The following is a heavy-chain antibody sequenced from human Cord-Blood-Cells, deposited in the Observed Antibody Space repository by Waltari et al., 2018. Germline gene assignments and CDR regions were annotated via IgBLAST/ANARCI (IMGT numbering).Heavy chain of an antibody. CDR1: GFTFSSYG. CDR2: KSYDGSNK. Sequence: QVQLVESGGGVVQPGRSLRLSCAASGFTFSSYGMHWVRQAPGKGLEWVAVKSYDGSNKYYADAVKGLFTISRDNSKNTLYLQMNSLRAEDTAVYYCAILPTTVIGDYWGQGTLVTVSS. D-gene: IGHD4-4*01. V-gene: IGHV3-30*03. J-gene: IGHJ4*02. CDR3: AILPTTVIGDY.